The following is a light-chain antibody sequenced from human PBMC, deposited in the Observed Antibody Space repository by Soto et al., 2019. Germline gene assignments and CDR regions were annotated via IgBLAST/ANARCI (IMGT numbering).Light chain of an antibody. J-gene: IGKJ4*01. Sequence: EIVLTQSPATLSLSPGERATLSCRASQSVSSYLAWYQQKPGQAPRLLIYDASNRATGIPARFSSSGSGTEVTLTISSLEPEDFAVYYCQQRSNWPPVVTFGGGTKVEIK. CDR1: QSVSSY. CDR2: DAS. V-gene: IGKV3-11*01. CDR3: QQRSNWPPVVT.